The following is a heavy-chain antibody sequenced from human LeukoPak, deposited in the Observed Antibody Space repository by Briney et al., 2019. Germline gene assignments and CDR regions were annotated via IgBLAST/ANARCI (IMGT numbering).Heavy chain of an antibody. D-gene: IGHD2/OR15-2a*01. CDR3: AKSCNSGNCYYNY. J-gene: IGHJ4*02. CDR2: ILNNGVST. Sequence: GGSLRLSCAASGFTFGTYAMTWVRQAPGMGLEWVSTILNNGVSTYHADSVKGRFTISRDNSENTLSLQMNSLRADDTAIYYCAKSCNSGNCYYNYWGQGTLVTVSS. V-gene: IGHV3-23*01. CDR1: GFTFGTYA.